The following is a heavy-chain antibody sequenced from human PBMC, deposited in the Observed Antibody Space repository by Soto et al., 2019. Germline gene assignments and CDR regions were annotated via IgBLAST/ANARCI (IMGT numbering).Heavy chain of an antibody. J-gene: IGHJ4*02. V-gene: IGHV1-8*01. CDR1: GYTFTSYD. D-gene: IGHD3-3*01. CDR2: MNPNSGNT. Sequence: QVQLVQSGAEVKKPGASVKVSCKASGYTFTSYDINWVRQATGQGLEWMGWMNPNSGNTGYAQKFQGRVTMTRNTYISTAYMELSSLRSEDPAVYYCARGRYYDFWSGYPQPFDYWGQGTLVTVSS. CDR3: ARGRYYDFWSGYPQPFDY.